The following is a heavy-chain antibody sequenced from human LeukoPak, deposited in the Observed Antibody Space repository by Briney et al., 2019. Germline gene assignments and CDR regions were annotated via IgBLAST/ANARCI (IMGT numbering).Heavy chain of an antibody. J-gene: IGHJ2*01. Sequence: ASVKVSCKASGYTFTSYGISWVRQAPGQGLEWMGWISAYNGNTNYAQKLQGRVTITTDTSTSTAYMELRSLRSDDTAVYYCARLAGEGGSYSTSLVSWYFDLWGRGTLVTVSS. D-gene: IGHD1-26*01. CDR1: GYTFTSYG. CDR3: ARLAGEGGSYSTSLVSWYFDL. CDR2: ISAYNGNT. V-gene: IGHV1-18*01.